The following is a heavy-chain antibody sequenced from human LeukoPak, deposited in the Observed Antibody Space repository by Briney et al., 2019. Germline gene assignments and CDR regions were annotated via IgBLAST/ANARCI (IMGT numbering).Heavy chain of an antibody. V-gene: IGHV3-23*01. CDR1: GFTFSNYA. D-gene: IGHD3-22*01. CDR2: ISGSGGDT. Sequence: GGSLRLSCAASGFTFSNYAMSWVRQAPGKRLEWVSGISGSGGDTYYADSVKGRFTISRDNSKNTLYLQMNSLRAEDTAVYYCARDSSGYMYFQHWGQGTLVTVSS. J-gene: IGHJ1*01. CDR3: ARDSSGYMYFQH.